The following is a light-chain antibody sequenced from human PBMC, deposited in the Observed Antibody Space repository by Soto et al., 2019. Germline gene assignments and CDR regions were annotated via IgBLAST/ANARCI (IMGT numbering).Light chain of an antibody. CDR1: QSLSSN. V-gene: IGKV3-15*01. Sequence: EIVMTQSPATLSVSPGERATLSCRASQSLSSNLAWYQQKRGQAPRLLIYGASTRATGIPARFSGSGSGTEFTLTISSLQSEDFAVYYCQQYNNWPITFGQGTRLEIK. CDR3: QQYNNWPIT. J-gene: IGKJ5*01. CDR2: GAS.